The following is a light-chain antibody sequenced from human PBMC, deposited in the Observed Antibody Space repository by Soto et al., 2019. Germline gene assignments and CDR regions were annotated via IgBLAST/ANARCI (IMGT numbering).Light chain of an antibody. V-gene: IGKV3-15*01. CDR2: GAS. CDR3: QQYNNWPRT. J-gene: IGKJ2*01. Sequence: ELAMPQSPATLSVSPGETVTLSCRASQSTSSDLVWYQQKPGQAPRLLIYGASTRATGIPARFSGSGSGTEFILTITSLQSEDFAVYHCQQYNNWPRTFGQGTKVDIK. CDR1: QSTSSD.